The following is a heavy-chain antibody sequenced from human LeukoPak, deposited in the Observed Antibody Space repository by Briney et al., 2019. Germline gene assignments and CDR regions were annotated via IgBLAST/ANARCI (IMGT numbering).Heavy chain of an antibody. Sequence: SETLSLTCTVSGGSISSSSYYWGWISQPPGKGLEWIGSIYYSGSTYYNPSLKSRVTISVNTSKNQFSLKLSSVTAADTAVYYCARSLDYYDSSGLMDYWGQGTLVTVSS. CDR1: GGSISSSSYY. J-gene: IGHJ4*02. CDR3: ARSLDYYDSSGLMDY. V-gene: IGHV4-39*01. D-gene: IGHD3-22*01. CDR2: IYYSGST.